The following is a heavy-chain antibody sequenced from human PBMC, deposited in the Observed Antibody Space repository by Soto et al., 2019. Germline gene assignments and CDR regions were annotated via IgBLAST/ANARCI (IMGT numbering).Heavy chain of an antibody. CDR2: ISGSGGST. V-gene: IGHV3-23*01. CDR1: GFTFSSYA. CDR3: AKERDIVLMVYAPPADY. D-gene: IGHD2-8*01. J-gene: IGHJ4*02. Sequence: GGSLRLSCAASGFTFSSYAMSWVRQAPGKGLEWVSAISGSGGSTYYADSVKGRFTISRDNSKNTLYLQMNSLRAEDTAVYYCAKERDIVLMVYAPPADYWGQGTLVTVSS.